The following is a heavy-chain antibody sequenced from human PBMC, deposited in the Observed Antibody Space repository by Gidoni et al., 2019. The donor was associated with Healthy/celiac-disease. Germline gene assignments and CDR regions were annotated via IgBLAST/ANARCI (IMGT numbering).Heavy chain of an antibody. CDR2: IIPIFGTA. CDR1: GGTFSSYA. V-gene: IGHV1-69*01. D-gene: IGHD3-3*01. J-gene: IGHJ5*02. Sequence: QVQLVQSGAEVKKPGSSVKVSCKASGGTFSSYAISWVRQAPGQGLEWMGGIIPIFGTANYAQKFQGRVTITADESTSTAYMELSSLRSEDTAVYYCARDRAAFWSGYYTGPGPDWFDPWGQGTLVTVSS. CDR3: ARDRAAFWSGYYTGPGPDWFDP.